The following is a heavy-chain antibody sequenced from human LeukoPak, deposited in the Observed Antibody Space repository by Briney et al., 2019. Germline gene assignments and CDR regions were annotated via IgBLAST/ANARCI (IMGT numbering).Heavy chain of an antibody. V-gene: IGHV3-7*01. CDR2: INQDESEK. CDR1: GFSFSTYW. CDR3: ARGHYGMDV. Sequence: GGSLRLSCAASGFSFSTYWMAWVRQAPGEGLEWVANINQDESEKYYLDSVKGRFTISRDNAKNSLYLQINSLRAEDTAVYYCARGHYGMDVWGQGTTVTVSS. J-gene: IGHJ6*02.